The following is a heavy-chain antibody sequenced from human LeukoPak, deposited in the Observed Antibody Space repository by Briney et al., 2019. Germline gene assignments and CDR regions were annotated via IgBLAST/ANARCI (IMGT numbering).Heavy chain of an antibody. D-gene: IGHD3-22*01. CDR2: ISAYNGNT. CDR1: GYTFTGYG. CDR3: ARLGHTMNYYGSSGYYPLDY. V-gene: IGHV1-18*01. Sequence: ASVRVSCKASGYTFTGYGISWVRQAPGQGLEWMGWISAYNGNTNYAQKLQGRVTMTTDTSTSTAYMELRSLRSDDTAVYYCARLGHTMNYYGSSGYYPLDYWGQGTLVTVSS. J-gene: IGHJ4*02.